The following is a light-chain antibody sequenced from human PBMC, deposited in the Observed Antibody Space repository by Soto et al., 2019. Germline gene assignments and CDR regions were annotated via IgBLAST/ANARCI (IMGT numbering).Light chain of an antibody. CDR3: QQYGSLPPGWT. CDR1: QSVSSSY. J-gene: IGKJ1*01. CDR2: GAS. Sequence: EIALTQSPGTLSLSPGERATLSCRASQSVSSSYLAWYQQKPGQAPRLLIYGASSRATGIPDRFSGSGSGTDFTLTISILEPEDFAVYYCQQYGSLPPGWTFGQGTKVEIK. V-gene: IGKV3-20*01.